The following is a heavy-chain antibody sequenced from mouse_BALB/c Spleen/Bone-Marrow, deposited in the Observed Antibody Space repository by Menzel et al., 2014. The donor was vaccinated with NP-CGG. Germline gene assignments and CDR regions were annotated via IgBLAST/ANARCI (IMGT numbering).Heavy chain of an antibody. V-gene: IGHV5-17*02. CDR2: ISSGSSTI. Sequence: EVMLVESGGGLVQPGGSRKLSCAASGFTFSSFGMHWVRQAPEKGLEWVAYISSGSSTIYYADTVMGRFTISRDNPKNTLFLQMTSLRSEDTAMYYCARSGSSSGYFDYWSQGTTLTVSS. CDR1: GFTFSSFG. CDR3: ARSGSSSGYFDY. J-gene: IGHJ2*01. D-gene: IGHD1-1*01.